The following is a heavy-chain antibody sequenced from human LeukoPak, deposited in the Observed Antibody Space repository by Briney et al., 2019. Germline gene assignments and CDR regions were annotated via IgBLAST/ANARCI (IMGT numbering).Heavy chain of an antibody. V-gene: IGHV4-59*01. CDR1: AGSISSYY. D-gene: IGHD2-15*01. J-gene: IGHJ4*02. CDR2: INYSGST. Sequence: SETLSLTCTVSAGSISSYYWSWIRQPPGKGLEWIGYINYSGSTNYNPSLKSRATISVDTSKNQFSLKMSSVTAADTAVYYCARSMGGYCSGGSCYAPGYWGQRTLVTVSS. CDR3: ARSMGGYCSGGSCYAPGY.